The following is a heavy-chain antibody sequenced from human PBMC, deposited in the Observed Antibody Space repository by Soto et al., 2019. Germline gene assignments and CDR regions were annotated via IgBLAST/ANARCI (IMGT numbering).Heavy chain of an antibody. V-gene: IGHV4-34*01. CDR3: ARTSRCDY. D-gene: IGHD6-6*01. Sequence: QILLQQWGAGLLKASETLSLTCAVYGVSFSDYYWSWIRQPPGKGLEWIGEINHSGSSNYNPSLKSRVTISVDTYKNQFSLTLSSVTDADTAVYYCARTSRCDYWGQGTLVTVSS. CDR1: GVSFSDYY. J-gene: IGHJ4*02. CDR2: INHSGSS.